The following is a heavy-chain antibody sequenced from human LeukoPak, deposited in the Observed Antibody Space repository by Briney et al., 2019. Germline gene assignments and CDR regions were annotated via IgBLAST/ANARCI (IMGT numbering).Heavy chain of an antibody. V-gene: IGHV3-11*01. CDR1: GLTFSDYC. J-gene: IGHJ6*02. CDR2: ISSSGSTI. Sequence: GGSLRLSCAASGLTFSDYCMSWIRQAPGKGLEWVSYISSSGSTIYYADSVKGRFTISRDNAKNSLYLQMNSLRAEDTAVYYCARDLPSDYYYYGMDVWGQGTTVTVSS. CDR3: ARDLPSDYYYYGMDV.